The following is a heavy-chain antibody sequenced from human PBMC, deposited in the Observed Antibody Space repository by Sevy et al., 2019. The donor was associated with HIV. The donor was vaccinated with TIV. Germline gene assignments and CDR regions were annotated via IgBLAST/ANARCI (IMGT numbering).Heavy chain of an antibody. CDR2: ISYDGSNK. CDR1: GFTFSSYG. V-gene: IGHV3-30*18. D-gene: IGHD1-26*01. CDR3: AKDRIVGATTGYYGMDV. J-gene: IGHJ6*02. Sequence: GGSLRLSCAASGFTFSSYGMHWVRQAPGKGLEWVAVISYDGSNKYYADSVKGRFTISRDNSKNTMYLQMNSLRVEDTAVYYCAKDRIVGATTGYYGMDVWGQGTTVTVSS.